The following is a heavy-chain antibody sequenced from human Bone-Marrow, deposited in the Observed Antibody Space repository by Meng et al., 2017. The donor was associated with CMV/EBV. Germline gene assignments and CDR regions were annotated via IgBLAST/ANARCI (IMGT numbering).Heavy chain of an antibody. CDR1: GGSFSGYY. J-gene: IGHJ4*02. D-gene: IGHD6-6*01. Sequence: SETLSLTCAVYGGSFSGYYWSWIRQPPGKGLEWIGEINHSGSTNYNPSLKSRVTISVDTSKNQFSLKLSSVTAADTAVYYCARIPKVFDSSSLGGDYWGQGTLVTVSS. CDR2: INHSGST. CDR3: ARIPKVFDSSSLGGDY. V-gene: IGHV4-34*01.